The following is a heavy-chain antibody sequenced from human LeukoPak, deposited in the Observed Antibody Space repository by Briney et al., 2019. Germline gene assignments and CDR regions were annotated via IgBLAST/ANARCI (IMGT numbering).Heavy chain of an antibody. CDR1: GGSFSGYY. D-gene: IGHD1-26*01. CDR2: INHSGST. J-gene: IGHJ3*02. Sequence: SETLSLTCAVYGGSFSGYYWSWIRQPPGKGLEWIGEINHSGSTNYNPSLKSRVTISVDTSKNQFSLKLSSVTAADTAVYYCAREWDRRGDAFDIWGQGTMVTVSS. CDR3: AREWDRRGDAFDI. V-gene: IGHV4-34*01.